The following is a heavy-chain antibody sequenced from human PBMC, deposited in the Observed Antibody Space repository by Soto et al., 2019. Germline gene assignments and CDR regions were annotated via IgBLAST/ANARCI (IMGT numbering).Heavy chain of an antibody. CDR2: IYYSGST. CDR1: GGSISSGGYY. Sequence: NPSETLSLTCTVSGGSISSGGYYWSWIRQHPGKGLEWIGYIYYSGSTYYNPSLKSRVTISVDTSKNQFSLKLSSVTAADTAVYYCARAPTRNTAAIGPWGQGTLVTVS. D-gene: IGHD2-2*01. CDR3: ARAPTRNTAAIGP. J-gene: IGHJ5*02. V-gene: IGHV4-31*03.